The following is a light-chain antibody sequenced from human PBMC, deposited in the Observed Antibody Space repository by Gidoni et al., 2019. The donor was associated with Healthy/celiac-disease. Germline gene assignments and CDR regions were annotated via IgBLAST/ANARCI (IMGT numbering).Light chain of an antibody. Sequence: EIVLTHSPGTLSLSPGERATLSCRASQSVSSSYLAWYQQKPGQAPRLLIYGASSRATGIPDRFSGSGSGTDFTLTISRLEPEDFAVYYCQQYGSSPWTFGQGTKVE. J-gene: IGKJ1*01. V-gene: IGKV3-20*01. CDR3: QQYGSSPWT. CDR2: GAS. CDR1: QSVSSSY.